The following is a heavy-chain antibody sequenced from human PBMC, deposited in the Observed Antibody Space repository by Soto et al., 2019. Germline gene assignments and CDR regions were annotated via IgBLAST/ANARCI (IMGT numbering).Heavy chain of an antibody. CDR2: IYPGDSDT. CDR1: GYSFTRYW. CDR3: ARHQSSSWYRGSYGMDV. Sequence: GESLTISGRCSGYSFTRYWIGWVRQMPGKGLEWMGIIYPGDSDTRYSPSFQGQVTISADKSISTAYLQWSSLKASDTAMYYCARHQSSSWYRGSYGMDVWGQGTTVTVSS. V-gene: IGHV5-51*01. D-gene: IGHD6-13*01. J-gene: IGHJ6*02.